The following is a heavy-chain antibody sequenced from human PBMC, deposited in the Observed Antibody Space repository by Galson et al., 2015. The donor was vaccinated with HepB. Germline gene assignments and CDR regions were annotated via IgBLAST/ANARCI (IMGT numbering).Heavy chain of an antibody. CDR1: GFTFSSYG. Sequence: SLRLSCAASGFTFSSYGMHWVRQAPGKGLEWVAVISYDGSNKYYADSVKGRFTISRDNSKNTLYLQMNSLRAEDTAVYYCAKPSLWFGELPEYFDYWGQGTLVTVSS. V-gene: IGHV3-30*18. CDR2: ISYDGSNK. CDR3: AKPSLWFGELPEYFDY. J-gene: IGHJ4*02. D-gene: IGHD3-10*01.